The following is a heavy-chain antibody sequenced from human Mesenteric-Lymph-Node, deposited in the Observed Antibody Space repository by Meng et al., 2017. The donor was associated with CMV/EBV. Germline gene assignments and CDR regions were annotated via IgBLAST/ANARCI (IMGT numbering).Heavy chain of an antibody. V-gene: IGHV1-46*01. CDR3: AKDQEAYCGGNCYSSCAY. Sequence: ASVKVSCKASGYTFTSYFIHWVRQAPGQGLEWMGIMHPAPGSTIYAQKFQDRVTLTRDTSTSTVYMELSSLRAEDTAIYYCAKDQEAYCGGNCYSSCAYWGQGTLVTVSS. J-gene: IGHJ4*02. CDR2: MHPAPGST. D-gene: IGHD2-21*01. CDR1: GYTFTSYF.